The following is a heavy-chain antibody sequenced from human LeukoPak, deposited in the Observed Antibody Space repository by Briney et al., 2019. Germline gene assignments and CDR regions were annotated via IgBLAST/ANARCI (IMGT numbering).Heavy chain of an antibody. CDR2: ISAYNGNT. V-gene: IGHV1-18*01. D-gene: IGHD6-13*01. J-gene: IGHJ5*02. Sequence: ASVKVSCKASGYTFTSYGISWVRQAPGQGLEWMGWISAYNGNTNYAQKLQGRVTMTTDTSTSTAHMELRSLRSDDTAVYYCARDVLAALNWFDPWGQGTLVTVSS. CDR1: GYTFTSYG. CDR3: ARDVLAALNWFDP.